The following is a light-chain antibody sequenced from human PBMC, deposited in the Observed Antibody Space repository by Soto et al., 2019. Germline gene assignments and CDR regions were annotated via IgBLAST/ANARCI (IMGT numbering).Light chain of an antibody. CDR3: QQYGSSPWT. J-gene: IGKJ1*01. CDR1: QSVSSSY. Sequence: IVLTQSPGTLPLSLLERDTLSCRASQSVSSSYLAWYQQKPGQAPRLLIYGASSRATGIPDRFSGSGSGTDFTLTISRLEPEDFAVYYCQQYGSSPWTFGQGTKVDIK. CDR2: GAS. V-gene: IGKV3-20*01.